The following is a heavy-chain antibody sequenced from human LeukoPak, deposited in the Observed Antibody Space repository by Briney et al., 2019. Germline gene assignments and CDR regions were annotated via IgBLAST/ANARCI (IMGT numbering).Heavy chain of an antibody. CDR3: ASGEITMKYAFDI. J-gene: IGHJ3*02. CDR2: INHSGST. Sequence: SETLSLTCAVYGGSFSGYYWSWIRQPPGKGLEWIGEINHSGSTNYNPSLKSRVTISVDTSKNQFSLKLSSVTAADTAVYYCASGEITMKYAFDIWGQGTMVTVSS. V-gene: IGHV4-34*01. D-gene: IGHD3-22*01. CDR1: GGSFSGYY.